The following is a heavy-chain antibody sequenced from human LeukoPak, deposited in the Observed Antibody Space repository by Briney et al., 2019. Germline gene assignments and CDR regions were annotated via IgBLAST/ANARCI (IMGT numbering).Heavy chain of an antibody. V-gene: IGHV3-23*01. CDR2: VSGRGGST. Sequence: GGPLRLSCAASGFTFSSYAMSWVRQAPGKGLESVPAVSGRGGSTYYADSVKGRFTISRDNSKNTLYLQMNSLRAEDTAVYYCAKENHYYGSGSPFDYWGQGTLVTVSS. CDR1: GFTFSSYA. CDR3: AKENHYYGSGSPFDY. D-gene: IGHD3-10*01. J-gene: IGHJ4*02.